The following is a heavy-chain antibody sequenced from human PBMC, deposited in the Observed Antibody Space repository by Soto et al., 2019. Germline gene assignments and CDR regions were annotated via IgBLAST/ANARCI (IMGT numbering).Heavy chain of an antibody. Sequence: EVKLLESGGGLVQPGGSLKLSCAASGFIFSAYAMSWVRQAPGKGLEWVSTISDTIGATDYADSVKGRFTIPRDISRNTLYLEMNNLRAEDTAMYYCAKAQWLLGGDYFDSWGQGALVTVSS. D-gene: IGHD6-19*01. CDR2: ISDTIGAT. CDR1: GFIFSAYA. J-gene: IGHJ4*02. CDR3: AKAQWLLGGDYFDS. V-gene: IGHV3-23*01.